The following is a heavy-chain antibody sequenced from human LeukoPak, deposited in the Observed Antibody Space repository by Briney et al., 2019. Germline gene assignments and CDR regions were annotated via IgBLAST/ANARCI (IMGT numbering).Heavy chain of an antibody. CDR3: ARGLGPIFGVVTTGYFDY. Sequence: GASVKVSCKASGYTFTSYGISWVRQAPGQGLEWMGWISAYNGNTNYAQKLQGRVTMTTDTSTSTAYMELRSLRSDDTAVYYCARGLGPIFGVVTTGYFDYWGQGTLVTVSS. CDR2: ISAYNGNT. V-gene: IGHV1-18*01. CDR1: GYTFTSYG. D-gene: IGHD3-3*01. J-gene: IGHJ4*02.